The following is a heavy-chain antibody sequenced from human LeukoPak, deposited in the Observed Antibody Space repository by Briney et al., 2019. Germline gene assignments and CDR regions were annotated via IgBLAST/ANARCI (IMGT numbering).Heavy chain of an antibody. Sequence: SETLSLTCTVSGGSINNYYWNWIRQPPGKGLEWIGYIYYSGSASYNPSLKSRVTISVDTSKNQFSLKLSSVTAADTAVYYCASTSIAAAGYYFDYWGQGTLVTVSS. CDR3: ASTSIAAAGYYFDY. CDR1: GGSINNYY. V-gene: IGHV4-59*08. D-gene: IGHD6-13*01. CDR2: IYYSGSA. J-gene: IGHJ4*02.